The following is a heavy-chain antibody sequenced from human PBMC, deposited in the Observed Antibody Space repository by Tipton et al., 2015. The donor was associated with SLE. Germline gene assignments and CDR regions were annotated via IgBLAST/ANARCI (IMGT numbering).Heavy chain of an antibody. CDR2: ISAYNGNT. J-gene: IGHJ4*02. D-gene: IGHD3-10*01. CDR3: AWTGYYGSGSSPDY. Sequence: QLVQSGAEVKKPGSSVKVSCKASGGTFSSYAISWVRQAPGQGLEWMGWISAYNGNTNYAQKLQGRVTMTTDTSTSTAYMELRSLRSDDTAVYYCAWTGYYGSGSSPDYWGQGTLVTVSS. V-gene: IGHV1-18*01. CDR1: GGTFSSYA.